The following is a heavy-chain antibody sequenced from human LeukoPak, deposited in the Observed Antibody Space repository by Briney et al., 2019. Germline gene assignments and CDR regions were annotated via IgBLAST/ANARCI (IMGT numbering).Heavy chain of an antibody. CDR1: GFTFSSYD. CDR2: IGTAGDT. CDR3: ARGASSYSSSWYEGYWFDP. J-gene: IGHJ5*02. V-gene: IGHV3-13*01. D-gene: IGHD6-13*01. Sequence: GGSLRLSCAASGFTFSSYDMHWVRQATGKGLEWVSAIGTAGDTYYPGSVKGRFTISRENAKNSLYLQMNSPRAGDTAVYYCARGASSYSSSWYEGYWFDPWGQGTLVTVSS.